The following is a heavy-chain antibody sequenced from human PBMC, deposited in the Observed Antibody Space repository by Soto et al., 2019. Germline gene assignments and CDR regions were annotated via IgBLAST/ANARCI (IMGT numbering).Heavy chain of an antibody. CDR1: GFTFSDYY. J-gene: IGHJ6*02. CDR2: ISSSGSTI. V-gene: IGHV3-11*01. Sequence: QVQLVESGGGLVKPGGSLRLSCAASGFTFSDYYMSWIRQAPGKGLEWVSYISSSGSTIYYADSVKGRFTISRDNAKNSLHLQMNSLRAEDTAVYYCARDLEWSYSNYYYYGMDVWGQGTTVTVSS. D-gene: IGHD6-13*01. CDR3: ARDLEWSYSNYYYYGMDV.